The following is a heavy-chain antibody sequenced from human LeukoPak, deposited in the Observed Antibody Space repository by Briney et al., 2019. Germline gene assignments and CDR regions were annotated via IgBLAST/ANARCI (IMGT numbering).Heavy chain of an antibody. CDR3: ARGSPKAHYYGSGSYYSNYFDY. CDR1: GGSINSSSYY. CDR2: IYHSGST. D-gene: IGHD3-10*01. Sequence: SETLSLTCTVSGGSINSSSYYWGWIRQPPGKGLEWIGSIYHSGSTYYNPSLKSRVTISVDTSKNQFSLKLSSVTAADTAVYYCARGSPKAHYYGSGSYYSNYFDYWGQGTLVTVSS. J-gene: IGHJ4*02. V-gene: IGHV4-39*07.